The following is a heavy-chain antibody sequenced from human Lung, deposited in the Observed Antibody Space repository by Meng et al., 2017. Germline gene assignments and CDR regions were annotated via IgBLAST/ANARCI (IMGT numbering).Heavy chain of an antibody. J-gene: IGHJ4*02. D-gene: IGHD4-11*01. CDR1: GGSFSDYY. CDR3: ARGPTTMAHDFDY. Sequence: VHRQQWGGGLLKPSAPRSLTCVVSGGSFSDYYWSWIRQPPGKGLEWIGEINHSGSTNYNPSLESRATISVDTSQNNLSLKLSSVTAADSAVYYCARGPTTMAHDFDYWGQGTLVTVSS. CDR2: INHSGST. V-gene: IGHV4-34*01.